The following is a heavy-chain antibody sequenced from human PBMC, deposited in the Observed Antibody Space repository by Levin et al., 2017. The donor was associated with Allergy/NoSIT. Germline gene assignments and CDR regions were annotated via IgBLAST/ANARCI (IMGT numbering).Heavy chain of an antibody. J-gene: IGHJ4*02. D-gene: IGHD5-18*01. Sequence: SGPTLVKPTQTLTLTCTFSGFSLSSAGEGVGWIRQPPGKALEWLALIYWDDDKRYSPSLKSRLTLTKDTSKDQVVLTMTNMDPVDTATYYCAHRLAYSYAYDHWGQGTLVTVSS. CDR2: IYWDDDK. CDR1: GFSLSSAGEG. V-gene: IGHV2-5*02. CDR3: AHRLAYSYAYDH.